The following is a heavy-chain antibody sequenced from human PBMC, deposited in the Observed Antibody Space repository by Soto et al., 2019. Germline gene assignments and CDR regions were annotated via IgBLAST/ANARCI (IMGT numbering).Heavy chain of an antibody. D-gene: IGHD2-15*01. CDR1: GASLSGYY. V-gene: IGHV4-34*01. Sequence: QVQLQQWGAGLLKPSETLSLTCAVSGASLSGYYRSWIRQPPGKGLEWIGEINDSGTTSYNPSLKSRVTISLDTSKNQFSLKLTSVTAADTAVYYCAKHLGFCSGDGCYRGFDCWGQGTLVTVSS. CDR3: AKHLGFCSGDGCYRGFDC. J-gene: IGHJ4*02. CDR2: INDSGTT.